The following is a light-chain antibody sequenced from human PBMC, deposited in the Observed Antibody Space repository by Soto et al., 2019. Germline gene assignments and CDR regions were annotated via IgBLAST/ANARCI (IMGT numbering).Light chain of an antibody. CDR2: GNS. V-gene: IGLV1-40*01. J-gene: IGLJ3*02. CDR3: QSYDSSLSGWV. Sequence: PSVSGAPGQRVTISCPGSSSNIGAGYDVHWYQQLPGTAPKLLIYGNSNRPSGVPDRFSGSKSGTSASLAITGLQAEDEADYYCQSYDSSLSGWVFGGGTKLTVL. CDR1: SSNIGAGYD.